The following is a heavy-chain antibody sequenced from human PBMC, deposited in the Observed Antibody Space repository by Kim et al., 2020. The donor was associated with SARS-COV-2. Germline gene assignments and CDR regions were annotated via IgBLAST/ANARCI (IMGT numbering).Heavy chain of an antibody. CDR3: ARVGGA. J-gene: IGHJ5*02. Sequence: GGSLRLSCAASGFTFSSYWMHWVRQAPGKGLVWVSCISSDGSSTSYADSVKGRFTISRDNAKNTLYLQMNSLRAEDTAVYYCARVGGAWGQGTLVTVSS. D-gene: IGHD3-16*01. V-gene: IGHV3-74*01. CDR1: GFTFSSYW. CDR2: ISSDGSST.